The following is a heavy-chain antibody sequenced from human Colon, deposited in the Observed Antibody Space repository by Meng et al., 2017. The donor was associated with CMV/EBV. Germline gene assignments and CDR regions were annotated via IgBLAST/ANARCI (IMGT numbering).Heavy chain of an antibody. D-gene: IGHD1-26*01. J-gene: IGHJ4*02. V-gene: IGHV2-5*02. CDR1: GFSLDTRGVR. CDR3: ARRGSGSYAFDH. CDR2: IYWDDEK. Sequence: CSFSGFSLDTRGVRVACIRQPPGKALEWLALIYWDDEKRYNPSLQNRLTISNDTSKNQVLLTMTNMDPADTATYYCARRGSGSYAFDHWGQGTLVTVSS.